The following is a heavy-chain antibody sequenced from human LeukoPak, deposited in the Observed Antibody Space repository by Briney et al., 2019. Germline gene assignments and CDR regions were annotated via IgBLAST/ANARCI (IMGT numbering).Heavy chain of an antibody. D-gene: IGHD1-1*01. CDR1: GYSFTYYW. J-gene: IGHJ4*02. CDR3: ARQDGNSKYYFDY. CDR2: IYPGDSDT. V-gene: IGHV5-51*01. Sequence: GESLKISCKGSGYSFTYYWIGWVRQMPGKGLKWMGIIYPGDSDTRYRPSLQGKVTISVDKSICTAYLQWSSLKASDTAMYYCARQDGNSKYYFDYWGQGTLVTVSS.